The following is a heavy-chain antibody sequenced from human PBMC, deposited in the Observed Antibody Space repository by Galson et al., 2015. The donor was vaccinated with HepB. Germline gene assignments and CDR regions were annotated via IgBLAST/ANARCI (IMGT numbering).Heavy chain of an antibody. J-gene: IGHJ4*02. Sequence: SLRLSCAASGFTFDDYAMHWVRQAPGKGLEWVSGISWNSGSIGDADSVKGRFTISRDNAKNSLYLQMNSLRAEDTALYYCAKEWAAGYDYWGQGTLVTVSS. CDR1: GFTFDDYA. CDR3: AKEWAAGYDY. CDR2: ISWNSGSI. V-gene: IGHV3-9*01. D-gene: IGHD6-13*01.